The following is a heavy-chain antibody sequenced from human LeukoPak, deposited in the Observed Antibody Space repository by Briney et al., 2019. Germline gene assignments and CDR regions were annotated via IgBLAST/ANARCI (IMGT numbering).Heavy chain of an antibody. CDR2: ISDSSSTI. D-gene: IGHD3-9*01. CDR1: GFTFSSYG. CDR3: ARWGATGYGDY. V-gene: IGHV3-48*03. J-gene: IGHJ4*02. Sequence: QPGGSLRLSCAASGFTFSSYGMNWVRQAPGKGLEWVSYISDSSSTIYYADPVKGRLTISRDNAKNSLYLQMNSLRAEDTAVYYCARWGATGYGDYWGQGTLVTVSS.